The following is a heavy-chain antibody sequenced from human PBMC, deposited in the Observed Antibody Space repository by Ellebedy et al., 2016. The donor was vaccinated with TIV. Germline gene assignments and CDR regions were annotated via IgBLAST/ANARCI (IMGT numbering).Heavy chain of an antibody. D-gene: IGHD2/OR15-2a*01. V-gene: IGHV4-59*08. CDR2: MSYSGGT. J-gene: IGHJ4*02. CDR3: ARRTLSKDKRGFDY. Sequence: SETLSLTXAVSGGSMGPYSWSWIRQPPGKGLEWIGFMSYSGGTKYNASLQSRVSMSVDTSKKEFSLRLTSVTAADTAVYYCARRTLSKDKRGFDYWGQGTLVTVSS. CDR1: GGSMGPYS.